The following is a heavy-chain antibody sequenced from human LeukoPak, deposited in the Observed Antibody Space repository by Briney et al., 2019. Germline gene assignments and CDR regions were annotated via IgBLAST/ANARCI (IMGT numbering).Heavy chain of an antibody. J-gene: IGHJ4*02. Sequence: SVKVSCKASGFTFTSSAMQGVRQARGQRLEWIGWIVVGSGNTNYAQKFQERVTITRDMSTSTAYMELSSLRSEDTAVYYCAVVETYYYDSSGYLYWGQGTLVTVSS. CDR1: GFTFTSSA. D-gene: IGHD3-22*01. CDR2: IVVGSGNT. V-gene: IGHV1-58*02. CDR3: AVVETYYYDSSGYLY.